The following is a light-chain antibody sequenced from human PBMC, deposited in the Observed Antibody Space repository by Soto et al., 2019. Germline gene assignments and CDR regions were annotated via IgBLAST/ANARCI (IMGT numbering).Light chain of an antibody. CDR3: QQRGNWLIT. V-gene: IGKV3-11*01. J-gene: IGKJ5*01. Sequence: EIVLNQSPGTLSLSPGERATLSCRASQSVSSYYLAWYQQKPGQAPRLLIYDASNRATGIPARFSGSGSGTDFTLTISSLEPEDFAVYYCQQRGNWLITFGQGTRLEIK. CDR1: QSVSSY. CDR2: DAS.